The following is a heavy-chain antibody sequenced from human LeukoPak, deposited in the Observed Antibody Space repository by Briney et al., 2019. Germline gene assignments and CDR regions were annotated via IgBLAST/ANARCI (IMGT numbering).Heavy chain of an antibody. J-gene: IGHJ4*02. CDR3: ATPLRSRSYGYGPFDY. CDR2: ISGSGGST. CDR1: GFTFSSYA. V-gene: IGHV3-23*01. D-gene: IGHD5-18*01. Sequence: PGGSLRLSCAASGFTFSSYAMSWVRQAPGKGLEWVSAISGSGGSTYYADSVKGRFTISRDNSKNTLYLQMNSLRAEDTAVYYCATPLRSRSYGYGPFDYWGQGTLVTVSS.